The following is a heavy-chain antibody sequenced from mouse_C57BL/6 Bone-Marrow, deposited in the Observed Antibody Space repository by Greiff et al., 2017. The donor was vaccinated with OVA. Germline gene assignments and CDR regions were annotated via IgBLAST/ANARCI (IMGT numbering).Heavy chain of an antibody. CDR1: GFSLTSYG. V-gene: IGHV2-2*01. Sequence: VKVVESGPGLVQPSQSLSITCTVSGFSLTSYGVHWVRQSPGKGLEWLGVIWSGGSTDYNAAFISRLSISKDNSKSQVFFKMNSLQADDTAIYYCAGYYYGSSRAWFAYWGQGTLVTVSA. CDR2: IWSGGST. CDR3: AGYYYGSSRAWFAY. J-gene: IGHJ3*01. D-gene: IGHD1-1*01.